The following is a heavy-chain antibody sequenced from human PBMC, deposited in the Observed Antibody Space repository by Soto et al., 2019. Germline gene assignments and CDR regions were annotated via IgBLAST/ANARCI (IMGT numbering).Heavy chain of an antibody. CDR3: ARQADYYDSSGYYPVSQYYFDY. CDR1: GYTFSSYA. Sequence: SVKVSCKASGYTFSSYAISWVRQAPGQGLEWMGGIIPIFGTANYAQKFQGRVTITADESTSTAYMELSSLRSEDTAVYYCARQADYYDSSGYYPVSQYYFDYWGQGTLVTVSS. J-gene: IGHJ4*02. CDR2: IIPIFGTA. D-gene: IGHD3-22*01. V-gene: IGHV1-69*13.